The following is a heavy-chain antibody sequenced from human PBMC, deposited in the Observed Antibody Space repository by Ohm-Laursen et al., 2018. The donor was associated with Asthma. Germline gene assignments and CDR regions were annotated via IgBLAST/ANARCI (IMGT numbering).Heavy chain of an antibody. Sequence: SLRLSCAAPGFTFSSFAMSWVRQAPGKGLEWVSTISGSAGSTYYADSVKGRFTNSRDNSKNTLYLQMNSLRAEDTAVYYCARGLVDYYDSSGYYENFDYWGQGTLVTVSS. CDR2: ISGSAGST. V-gene: IGHV3-23*01. D-gene: IGHD3-22*01. CDR3: ARGLVDYYDSSGYYENFDY. J-gene: IGHJ4*02. CDR1: GFTFSSFA.